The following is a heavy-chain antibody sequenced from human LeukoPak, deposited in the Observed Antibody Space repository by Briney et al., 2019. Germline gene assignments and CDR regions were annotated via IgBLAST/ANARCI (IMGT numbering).Heavy chain of an antibody. CDR3: AREMDYYDSGGYYLQWFDP. J-gene: IGHJ5*02. CDR2: IYYSGST. Sequence: PSETLSLTCTVSGGSITSGGYYWSWIRQHAGKGLELFGFIYYSGSTSYNPSLKSRVTISLDTSRNQFSLKLSSVTAADTAVYYCAREMDYYDSGGYYLQWFDPWGQGTLVTVSS. V-gene: IGHV4-31*03. CDR1: GGSITSGGYY. D-gene: IGHD3-22*01.